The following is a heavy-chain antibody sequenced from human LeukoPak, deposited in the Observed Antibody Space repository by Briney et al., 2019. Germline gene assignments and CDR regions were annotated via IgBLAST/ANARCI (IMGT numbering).Heavy chain of an antibody. D-gene: IGHD3-22*01. CDR1: GFTFSSYS. V-gene: IGHV3-21*01. J-gene: IGHJ3*02. CDR3: ARDLPYYYEKNAFDI. CDR2: ISSSSSYI. Sequence: PGGSLRLSCAASGFTFSSYSMNWVRQAPGKGLEWVSSISSSSSYIYYAGSVKGRFTISRDNAKNSLYLQMNSLRAEDTAVYYCARDLPYYYEKNAFDIWGQGTMVTVSS.